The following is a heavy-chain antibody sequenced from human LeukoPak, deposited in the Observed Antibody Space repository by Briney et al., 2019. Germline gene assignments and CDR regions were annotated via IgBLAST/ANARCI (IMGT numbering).Heavy chain of an antibody. CDR2: INHSGST. V-gene: IGHV4-34*01. CDR3: ARAPPGPFGVVIRKGTTCFDY. Sequence: KSSETLFLTCAVYGGSFSGYYWSWIRQPPGKGLEWIGEINHSGSTNYNPSLKSRVTISVDTSKNQFSLKLSSVTAADTAVYYCARAPPGPFGVVIRKGTTCFDYWGQGTLVTVSS. D-gene: IGHD3-3*01. J-gene: IGHJ4*02. CDR1: GGSFSGYY.